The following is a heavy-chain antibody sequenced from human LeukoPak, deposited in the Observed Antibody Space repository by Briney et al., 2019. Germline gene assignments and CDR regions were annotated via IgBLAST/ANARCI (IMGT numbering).Heavy chain of an antibody. Sequence: GASVNVSCKASGYTFTGYYMHWVRQAPGQGLERMGWINPNSGGTNYAQKFQGRVTMTRDTSISTAYMELSRLRSDDTAVYYCARVFGDTAMVLYWGQGTLVTVSS. V-gene: IGHV1-2*02. J-gene: IGHJ4*02. CDR2: INPNSGGT. CDR1: GYTFTGYY. D-gene: IGHD5-18*01. CDR3: ARVFGDTAMVLY.